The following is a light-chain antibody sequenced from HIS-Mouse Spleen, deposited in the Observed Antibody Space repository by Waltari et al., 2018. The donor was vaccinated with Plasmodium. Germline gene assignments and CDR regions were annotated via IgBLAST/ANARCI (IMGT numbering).Light chain of an antibody. CDR3: QVWDSSSDHVV. CDR2: DDS. CDR1: QLGNKR. Sequence: SYVLTQPPSVSVAPGQTARITCGGEQLGNKRGQWYLTKPGQAPVLVVYDDSDRPSGIPERFSGSNSGNTATLTISMVEAGDEADYYCQVWDSSSDHVVFGGGTKLTVL. V-gene: IGLV3-21*02. J-gene: IGLJ2*01.